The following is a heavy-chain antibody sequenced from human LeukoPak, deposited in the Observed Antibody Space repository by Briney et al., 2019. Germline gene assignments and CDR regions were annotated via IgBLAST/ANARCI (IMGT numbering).Heavy chain of an antibody. V-gene: IGHV4-39*01. CDR2: IYYSATT. CDR3: ARSSGYLFDP. CDR1: GVSISSSSYY. J-gene: IGHJ5*02. Sequence: SETLSLTCTVSGVSISSSSYYWGWIRQPPGKGLVWIVSIYYSATTYYNPSLKSRTSISVDTSKTQFHLKLSSVSAADAAVYYCARSSGYLFDPWGQGTLVTVSS. D-gene: IGHD3-22*01.